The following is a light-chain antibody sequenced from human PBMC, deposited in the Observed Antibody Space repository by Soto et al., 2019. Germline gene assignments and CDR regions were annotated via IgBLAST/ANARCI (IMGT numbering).Light chain of an antibody. Sequence: QPVLTQPPSASGTPGQRVTISCSGSGSNIGGNTVNWYQQLPGTAPKLLIYSNNQRPSGVPDRFSGSKSGTSGSLAISGLQSEDEADYYCATWDDSLNGYVFGTGTKLTVL. CDR3: ATWDDSLNGYV. CDR2: SNN. J-gene: IGLJ1*01. CDR1: GSNIGGNT. V-gene: IGLV1-44*01.